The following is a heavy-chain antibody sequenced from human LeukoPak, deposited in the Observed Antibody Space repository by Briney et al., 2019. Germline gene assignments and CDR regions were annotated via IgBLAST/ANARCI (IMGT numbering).Heavy chain of an antibody. CDR1: GGSISSYH. CDR2: IYYSGST. J-gene: IGHJ4*02. Sequence: ASETLSLTCTVSGGSISSYHWSWIRQPPGKGLEWIGYIYYSGSTNYNPSLKSRVTISVDTSKNQFSLKLSSVTAADTAVYYCASSGLEWESPTYYFDYWGQGTLVTVSS. V-gene: IGHV4-59*01. CDR3: ASSGLEWESPTYYFDY. D-gene: IGHD1-26*01.